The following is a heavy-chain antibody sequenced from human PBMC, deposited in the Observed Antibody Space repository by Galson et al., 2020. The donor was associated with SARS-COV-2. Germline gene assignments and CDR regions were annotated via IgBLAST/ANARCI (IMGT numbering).Heavy chain of an antibody. V-gene: IGHV3-23*01. J-gene: IGHJ4*02. D-gene: IGHD3-22*01. CDR2: ISGSGGDT. Sequence: GGSLRLSCAASGFIFRNYAMSWVRHSPGKGLERVSSISGSGGDTFYTAPVTGRFTISRDNSKTMLYPQMNSLRAEDSAVYFCAVAAGVVPTVVIAIPTYFDHWGQGTVVTVSS. CDR1: GFIFRNYA. CDR3: AVAAGVVPTVVIAIPTYFDH.